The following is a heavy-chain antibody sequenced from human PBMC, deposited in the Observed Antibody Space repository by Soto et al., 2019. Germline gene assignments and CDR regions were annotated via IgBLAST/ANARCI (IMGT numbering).Heavy chain of an antibody. CDR3: PRGRKLLYTDCGMDV. J-gene: IGHJ6*02. D-gene: IGHD2-2*02. Sequence: GGSLRLSCAASGFTFSSYSMNWVRQAPGKGLEWVASISSSSSYIYYAQSVKGRVTISRDNAKNSLYLQLNSMRAENTAVYYCPRGRKLLYTDCGMDVWGQGPTVNV. CDR1: GFTFSSYS. CDR2: ISSSSSYI. V-gene: IGHV3-21*01.